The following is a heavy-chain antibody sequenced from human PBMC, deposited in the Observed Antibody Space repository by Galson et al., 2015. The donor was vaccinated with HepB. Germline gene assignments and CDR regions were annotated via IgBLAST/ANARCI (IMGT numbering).Heavy chain of an antibody. CDR3: ARPGDDCGGDCGPSVPFQH. CDR2: IWYDGSNK. D-gene: IGHD2-21*02. CDR1: GFTFSSYG. J-gene: IGHJ1*01. Sequence: SLRLSCAASGFTFSSYGMHWVRQAPGKGLEWVAVIWYDGSNKYYADSVKGRFTISRDNSKNTLYLQMNSLRAEDTAVYYCARPGDDCGGDCGPSVPFQHWGQGTLVTVSS. V-gene: IGHV3-33*08.